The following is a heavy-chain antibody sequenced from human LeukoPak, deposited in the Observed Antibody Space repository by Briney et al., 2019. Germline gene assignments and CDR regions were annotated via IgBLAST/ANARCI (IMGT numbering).Heavy chain of an antibody. Sequence: PGGSLRLSCAASGFTFSGSAMHWVRQASGKGLEWVGRIRSRVNTYATAYAASVKGRFTISRDDSKNTAYLQMNSLKTEDTAVYYCTRLIEGPNWFDPWGQGTLVTVSS. D-gene: IGHD2-21*01. V-gene: IGHV3-73*01. CDR1: GFTFSGSA. CDR2: IRSRVNTYAT. J-gene: IGHJ5*02. CDR3: TRLIEGPNWFDP.